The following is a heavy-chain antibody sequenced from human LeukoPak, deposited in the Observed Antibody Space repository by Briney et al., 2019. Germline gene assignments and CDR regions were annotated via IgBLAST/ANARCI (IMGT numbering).Heavy chain of an antibody. Sequence: ASVKVSCKASGYTITGYYLHWVRQAPGQGLEWMGGIIPIFGTANYAQKFQGRVTITADESTSTAYMELSSLRSEDKAVYYCASEAYCGGDCYSVGPYWGQGTLVTVSS. V-gene: IGHV1-69*13. CDR3: ASEAYCGGDCYSVGPY. D-gene: IGHD2-21*02. J-gene: IGHJ4*02. CDR1: GYTITGYY. CDR2: IIPIFGTA.